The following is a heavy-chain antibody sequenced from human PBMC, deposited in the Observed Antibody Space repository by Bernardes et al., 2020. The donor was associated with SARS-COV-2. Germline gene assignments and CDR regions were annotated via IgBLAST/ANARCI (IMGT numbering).Heavy chain of an antibody. Sequence: SEPLSLTCAVYGGSFSGYYWSWIRQPPGKGLEWIGEINHSGSTNYNPSLKSRVTISVDTSKNQFSLKLSSVTAADTAVYYCASGYYDILTGYFGYYYYGMDVWGQGTTVTVSS. J-gene: IGHJ6*02. D-gene: IGHD3-9*01. CDR2: INHSGST. CDR3: ASGYYDILTGYFGYYYYGMDV. V-gene: IGHV4-34*01. CDR1: GGSFSGYY.